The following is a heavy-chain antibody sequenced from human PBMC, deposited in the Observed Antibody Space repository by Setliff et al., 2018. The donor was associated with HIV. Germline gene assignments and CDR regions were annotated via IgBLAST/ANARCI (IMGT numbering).Heavy chain of an antibody. Sequence: SETLSLTCAVYGESFSGYYWTWIRQPPGKGLEWIGEINHRGSTNYNPSLKSRVTISLDTSKNQFSLKLSSVTAADTAVYYCAKLTPFDYWGQGTLVTVSS. CDR2: INHRGST. D-gene: IGHD7-27*01. V-gene: IGHV4-34*01. CDR3: AKLTPFDY. J-gene: IGHJ4*02. CDR1: GESFSGYY.